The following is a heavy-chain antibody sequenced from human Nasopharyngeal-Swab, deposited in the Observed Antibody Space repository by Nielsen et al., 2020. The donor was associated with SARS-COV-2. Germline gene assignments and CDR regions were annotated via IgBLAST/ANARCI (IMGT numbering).Heavy chain of an antibody. CDR2: INHNERT. D-gene: IGHD2-2*01. CDR3: ARAGTVGDAFIGLDV. J-gene: IGHJ6*02. Sequence: SETLSLTCSVSGGSFNGFYWNWIRQPPGKGLEWIGEINHNERTNYNPSLKSRVTMLVDTSNNLVSLKVSSVTATDTAVYYCARAGTVGDAFIGLDVWGQGTSVTVSS. CDR1: GGSFNGFY. V-gene: IGHV4-34*01.